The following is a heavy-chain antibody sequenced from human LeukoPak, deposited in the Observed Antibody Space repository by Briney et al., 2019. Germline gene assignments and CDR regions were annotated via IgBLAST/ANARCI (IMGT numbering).Heavy chain of an antibody. D-gene: IGHD5-24*01. CDR1: GFTFSSYA. CDR3: ARGRDGYNPFDY. Sequence: GGSLRLSCAASGFTFSSYAMHWVRQAPGKGLEYVSAISSNGGSTYYANSVKGRFTISRDNSKNTLYLQMGGLRAEDMAVYYCARGRDGYNPFDYWGQGTLVTVSS. J-gene: IGHJ4*02. V-gene: IGHV3-64*01. CDR2: ISSNGGST.